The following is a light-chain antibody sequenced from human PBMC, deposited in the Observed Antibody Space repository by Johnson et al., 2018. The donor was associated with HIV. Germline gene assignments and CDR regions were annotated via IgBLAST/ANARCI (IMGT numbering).Light chain of an antibody. Sequence: QSVLTQPPSVSAAPGQKVTISCSGSSSNIGNNYVSWYQQLPGTAPKLLIYENNKRPSGIPDRFSGSKSGTSATLGITGLQTGDEADYYCGTWDSSLSAYVLGTGTNVAVL. CDR1: SSNIGNNY. CDR3: GTWDSSLSAYV. V-gene: IGLV1-51*02. J-gene: IGLJ1*01. CDR2: ENN.